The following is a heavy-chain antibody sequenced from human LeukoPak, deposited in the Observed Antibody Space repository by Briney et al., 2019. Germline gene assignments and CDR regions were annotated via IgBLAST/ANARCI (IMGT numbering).Heavy chain of an antibody. CDR2: IYTSGST. J-gene: IGHJ6*03. CDR1: GGSTSSGSYY. Sequence: PSETLSLTCTVSGGSTSSGSYYWSWIRQPAGKGLEWIGRIYTSGSTNYNPSLKSRVTISVDTSKNQFSLKLSSVTAADTAVYYCARVVVVAAYYYYMDVWGKGTTVTISS. V-gene: IGHV4-61*02. CDR3: ARVVVVAAYYYYMDV. D-gene: IGHD2-15*01.